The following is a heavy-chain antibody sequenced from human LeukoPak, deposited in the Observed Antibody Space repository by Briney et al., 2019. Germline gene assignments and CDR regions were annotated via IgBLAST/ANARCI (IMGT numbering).Heavy chain of an antibody. CDR3: ARGGDYVPFDY. D-gene: IGHD4-17*01. Sequence: SETLSLTCTVSGGSISSSSYYWGWIRQPPGQGLEWIGRIYYSGSTYYNPSLKSRVTISVDTSKNQFSLKLRSVTAADTAVYYCARGGDYVPFDYWGQGNLVTVSS. CDR2: IYYSGST. J-gene: IGHJ4*02. V-gene: IGHV4-39*07. CDR1: GGSISSSSYY.